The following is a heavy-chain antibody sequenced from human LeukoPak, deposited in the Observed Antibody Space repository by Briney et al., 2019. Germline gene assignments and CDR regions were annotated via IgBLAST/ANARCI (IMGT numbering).Heavy chain of an antibody. CDR1: GFTVSNNY. J-gene: IGHJ4*02. D-gene: IGHD6-19*01. CDR3: ARTPGIAVAGTGYFDY. Sequence: GGSLRLSCAASGFTVSNNYMSWVRQSPGKGLEWVSVIYTEGSTYYADSVKGRFTISRDNSKNTVYLQMNSLRAEDTAVYYCARTPGIAVAGTGYFDYWGQGTLVTVSS. CDR2: IYTEGST. V-gene: IGHV3-53*01.